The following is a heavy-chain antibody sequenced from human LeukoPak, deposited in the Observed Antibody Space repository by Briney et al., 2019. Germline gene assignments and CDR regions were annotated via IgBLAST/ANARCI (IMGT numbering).Heavy chain of an antibody. Sequence: GESLRLSCAASGFTFSSYWMSWVRQAPGKGLDWVANIKQDGSGKYYVDSVKGRFAISRDNAKNSLYLQMNSLRAEDTAVYYCARSGYCSGGSCYESDYWGQGTLVTVSS. CDR1: GFTFSSYW. J-gene: IGHJ4*02. D-gene: IGHD2-15*01. CDR3: ARSGYCSGGSCYESDY. V-gene: IGHV3-7*01. CDR2: IKQDGSGK.